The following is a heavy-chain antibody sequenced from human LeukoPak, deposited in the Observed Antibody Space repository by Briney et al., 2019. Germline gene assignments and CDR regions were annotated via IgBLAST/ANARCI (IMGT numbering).Heavy chain of an antibody. J-gene: IGHJ4*02. CDR3: AKDGRGGYRWDQ. Sequence: GGSLRLSCAASGFTFSSYAMSWVRQAPGKGLEWVSDISGSGGRTYYADSVKGRFTISRDNSRNTLFLQMNSVRAEDTAVYYCAKDGRGGYRWDQWGQGTLVTVSS. CDR2: ISGSGGRT. CDR1: GFTFSSYA. D-gene: IGHD3-16*01. V-gene: IGHV3-23*01.